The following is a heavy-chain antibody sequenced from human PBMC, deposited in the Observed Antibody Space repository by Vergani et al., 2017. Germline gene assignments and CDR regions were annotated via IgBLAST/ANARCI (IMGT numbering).Heavy chain of an antibody. CDR2: IYLSGIT. V-gene: IGHV4-61*02. CDR3: ARVPVAGFYFDY. CDR1: GASINNDFYY. J-gene: IGHJ4*02. D-gene: IGHD6-19*01. Sequence: QVQLQESGPGLVKPSQTLSLTCTVSGASINNDFYYWHWIRQPAGKGLEWIGRIYLSGITDYNSSLQSRVSMSVDTSKNQFSLTLTSVTAADTAVYYCARVPVAGFYFDYWGQGTLVTVSS.